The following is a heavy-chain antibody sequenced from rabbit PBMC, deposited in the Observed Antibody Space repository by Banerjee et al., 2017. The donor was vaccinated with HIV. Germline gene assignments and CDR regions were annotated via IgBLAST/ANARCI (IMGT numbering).Heavy chain of an antibody. J-gene: IGHJ4*01. Sequence: QEQLVESGGGLVTLGGSLKLTCKASGIDFSSSYWISWVRQAPGKGLEWIGCIYPAYGATDYASWVNGRFTISKTSSTTVTLQMTSLTAADTATYFCARDSGYGGYGSSDLWGPGTLVTVS. CDR2: IYPAYGAT. CDR3: ARDSGYGGYGSSDL. V-gene: IGHV1S45*01. D-gene: IGHD6-1*01. CDR1: GIDFSSSYW.